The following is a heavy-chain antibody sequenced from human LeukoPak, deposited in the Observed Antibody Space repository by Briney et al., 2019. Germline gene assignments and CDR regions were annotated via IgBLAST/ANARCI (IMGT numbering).Heavy chain of an antibody. J-gene: IGHJ4*02. CDR3: ARFDSSSWYGGGY. CDR1: GYTFTGYY. CDR2: INPNSGGT. Sequence: ASVKVSCKASGYTFTGYYMHWVRQAPGQGREWMGWINPNSGGTNYAQKFQGRVTMTRDTSISTAYMELSRLRSDDTAVYYCARFDSSSWYGGGYWGQGTLVTVSS. D-gene: IGHD6-13*01. V-gene: IGHV1-2*02.